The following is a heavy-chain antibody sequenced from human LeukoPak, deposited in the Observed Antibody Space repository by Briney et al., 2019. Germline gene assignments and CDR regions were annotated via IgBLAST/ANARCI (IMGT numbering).Heavy chain of an antibody. D-gene: IGHD2-2*01. CDR2: IMQDGSEK. CDR1: GFTFSGYW. V-gene: IGHV3-7*05. Sequence: GGSLRLSCAASGFTFSGYWMSWVRQAPGKGLEWVANIMQDGSEKYFVDSVKGRFTISRDNAKNSLYLQMNSLRAEDTAVYFCARGRYCSSTSCPYFDYWGQGTLVTVSS. CDR3: ARGRYCSSTSCPYFDY. J-gene: IGHJ4*02.